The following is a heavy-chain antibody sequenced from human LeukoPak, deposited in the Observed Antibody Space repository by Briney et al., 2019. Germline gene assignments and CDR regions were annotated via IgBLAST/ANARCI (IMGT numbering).Heavy chain of an antibody. Sequence: TGGSLRLSCAASGFTFSGFDMHWVRQATGRGLEWVSSIASAGDTYYVGSVRGRFTISRENAKNSLYLQMNSLRAGDTAVYYCARTRMVRGVIYWIDPWGQGTLVTVSS. J-gene: IGHJ5*02. CDR3: ARTRMVRGVIYWIDP. V-gene: IGHV3-13*01. CDR1: GFTFSGFD. D-gene: IGHD3-10*01. CDR2: IASAGDT.